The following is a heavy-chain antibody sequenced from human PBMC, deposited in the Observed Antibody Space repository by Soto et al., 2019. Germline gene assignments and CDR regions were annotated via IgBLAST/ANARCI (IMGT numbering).Heavy chain of an antibody. CDR3: TRDGIGGTVFRGFCDY. Sequence: QEHLVQSGGGGVQPGRSLRLSCAASGSIFSGYGMHWVRQAPGKGLEWVAVIWYDGSNKYYADSVKGRFTISRDNSKNMLYLQMDSLRDEDTAVYYCTRDGIGGTVFRGFCDYWGQGTLVTVSS. CDR1: GSIFSGYG. V-gene: IGHV3-33*01. D-gene: IGHD1-7*01. J-gene: IGHJ4*02. CDR2: IWYDGSNK.